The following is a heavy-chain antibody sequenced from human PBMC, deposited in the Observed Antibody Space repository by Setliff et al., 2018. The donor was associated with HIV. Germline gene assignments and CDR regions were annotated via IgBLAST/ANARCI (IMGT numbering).Heavy chain of an antibody. D-gene: IGHD6-13*01. CDR2: IIPIFGTA. Sequence: SVKVSCKASGGTFRNNPISWVRQAPGQGLEWMGGIIPIFGTANYAQKFQGRVTITADESTSTAYMELSSLRSEDTAVYYCAREGYSSSWLNYYYYMDVWGKGTTVTVSS. J-gene: IGHJ6*03. CDR1: GGTFRNNP. CDR3: AREGYSSSWLNYYYYMDV. V-gene: IGHV1-69*13.